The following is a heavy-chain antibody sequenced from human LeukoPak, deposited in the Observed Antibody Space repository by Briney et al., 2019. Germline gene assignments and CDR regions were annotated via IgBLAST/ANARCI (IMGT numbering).Heavy chain of an antibody. J-gene: IGHJ4*02. CDR2: ISSSSSYT. CDR1: GFTFSDYD. V-gene: IGHV3-11*05. Sequence: GGSLRLSCAASGFTFSDYDMSWIRQAPGKGLEWVSYISSSSSYTNYADSVKGRFTISRDNAKNSLYLQMNSLRAEDTAVYYCARDGDYYGSGSYYTENVFDYWGEGTLVTVSS. D-gene: IGHD3-10*01. CDR3: ARDGDYYGSGSYYTENVFDY.